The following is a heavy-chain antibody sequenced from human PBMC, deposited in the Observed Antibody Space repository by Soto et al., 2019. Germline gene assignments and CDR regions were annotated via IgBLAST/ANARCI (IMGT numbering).Heavy chain of an antibody. Sequence: SETLSLTCTVSGGSISSYYWSWIRQPPGKGLEWIGYIYYSGSTNYNPSLKSRVTISVDTSKNQFSLKLSSVTAADTAVYYCARILVTQYFDPGAFDIWGQGTMVTVSS. CDR3: ARILVTQYFDPGAFDI. V-gene: IGHV4-59*01. J-gene: IGHJ3*02. CDR1: GGSISSYY. CDR2: IYYSGST. D-gene: IGHD3-9*01.